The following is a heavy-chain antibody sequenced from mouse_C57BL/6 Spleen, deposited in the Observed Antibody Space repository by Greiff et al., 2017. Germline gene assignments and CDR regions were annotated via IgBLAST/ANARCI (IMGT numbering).Heavy chain of an antibody. Sequence: EVKLVESGGGLVKPGGSLKLSCAASGFTFSSYAMSWVRQTPEKRLEWVATISDGGSYTYYPDNVKGRFTISRDNAKNNLYLQMSHLKSEDTAMYYCARDLLYYGNYGYFDYWGQGTTLTVSS. V-gene: IGHV5-4*01. CDR2: ISDGGSYT. J-gene: IGHJ2*01. D-gene: IGHD2-1*01. CDR3: ARDLLYYGNYGYFDY. CDR1: GFTFSSYA.